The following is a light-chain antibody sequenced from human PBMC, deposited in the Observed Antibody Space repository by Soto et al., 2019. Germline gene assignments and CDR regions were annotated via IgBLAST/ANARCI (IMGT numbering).Light chain of an antibody. CDR2: GAS. CDR1: QSVSSSY. J-gene: IGKJ1*01. Sequence: EIVLTQSPGTLSLSPGERVTLSCRASQSVSSSYLAWYQQKLGQAPRLLIYGASSRATGIPDRFSGSRSGTDFTLTISRLEPEDFAVYYCQQYESSPGTFGQGTKVEIK. CDR3: QQYESSPGT. V-gene: IGKV3-20*01.